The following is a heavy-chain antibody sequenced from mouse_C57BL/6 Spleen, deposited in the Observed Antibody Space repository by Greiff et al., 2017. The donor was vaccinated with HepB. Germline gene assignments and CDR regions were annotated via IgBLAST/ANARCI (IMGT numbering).Heavy chain of an antibody. CDR1: GFSFNTYA. D-gene: IGHD2-4*01. CDR2: IRSKSNNYAT. CDR3: VRHRIYYDYDYAMDY. J-gene: IGHJ4*01. V-gene: IGHV10-1*01. Sequence: EVQRVESGGGLVQPKGSLKLSCAASGFSFNTYAMNWVRQAPGKGLEWVARIRSKSNNYATYYADSVKDRFTISRDDSESMLYLQMNNLKTEDTAMYYCVRHRIYYDYDYAMDYWGQGTSVTVSS.